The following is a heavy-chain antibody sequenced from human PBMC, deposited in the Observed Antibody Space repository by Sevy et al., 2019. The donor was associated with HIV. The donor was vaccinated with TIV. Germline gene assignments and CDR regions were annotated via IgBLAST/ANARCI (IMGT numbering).Heavy chain of an antibody. J-gene: IGHJ4*01. V-gene: IGHV1-24*01. CDR1: GYTLTELS. D-gene: IGHD3-22*01. Sequence: ASVKVSCKVSGYTLTELSMHWVRQAPGKGLEWMGTFDPEDDETIYAQKFQGRVTMTEDTSTDTAYMELSSLRSEDTAVYYCATTKDYYDSSGYPFDYWGQEPWSPSPQ. CDR2: FDPEDDET. CDR3: ATTKDYYDSSGYPFDY.